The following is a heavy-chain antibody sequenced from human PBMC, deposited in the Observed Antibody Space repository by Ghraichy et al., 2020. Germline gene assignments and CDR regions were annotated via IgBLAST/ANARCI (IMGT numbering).Heavy chain of an antibody. CDR1: GFTFDTYT. CDR2: ISRDRDDI. J-gene: IGHJ4*02. Sequence: GGSLRLSCTASGFTFDTYTMNWVRQAPGKGLEWVSSISRDRDDIFYADSVKGRFTISRDNARDSMFLLMSSLKADDTGVYYCARATTLDTALEFWGQGTLVTVSS. CDR3: ARATTLDTALEF. V-gene: IGHV3-21*01. D-gene: IGHD5-18*01.